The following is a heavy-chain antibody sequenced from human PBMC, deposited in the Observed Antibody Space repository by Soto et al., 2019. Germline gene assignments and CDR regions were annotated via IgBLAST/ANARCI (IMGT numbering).Heavy chain of an antibody. V-gene: IGHV3-30-3*01. CDR1: GFTFSSSA. D-gene: IGHD2-15*01. Sequence: GGSLRLSCAASGFTFSSSAMHWVRQAPGKGLEWVAVISYDGSNKYYADSVKGRFTISRDNSKNTLYLQMNSLRAEDTAVYYCARVHRYCSGGSCPNFDYWGQGTLVTVSS. CDR3: ARVHRYCSGGSCPNFDY. CDR2: ISYDGSNK. J-gene: IGHJ4*02.